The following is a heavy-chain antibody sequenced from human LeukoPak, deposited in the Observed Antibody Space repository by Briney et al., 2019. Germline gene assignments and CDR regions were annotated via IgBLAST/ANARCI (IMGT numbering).Heavy chain of an antibody. CDR2: IYPGDSGT. CDR3: ARLPNCTNGVCYAYFQH. CDR1: GYSFTCYW. V-gene: IGHV5-51*01. D-gene: IGHD2-8*01. Sequence: GESLKISCKGSGYSFTCYWIGWVRQMPGKGLEWMGIIYPGDSGTRYSPSFQGQVTISADKSISTAYLQWSSLKASDTAMYYCARLPNCTNGVCYAYFQHWGQGTLVTVSS. J-gene: IGHJ1*01.